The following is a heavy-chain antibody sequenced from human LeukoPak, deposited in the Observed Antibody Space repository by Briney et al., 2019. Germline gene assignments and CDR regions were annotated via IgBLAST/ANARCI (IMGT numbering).Heavy chain of an antibody. D-gene: IGHD2-21*02. CDR2: IRSDGSDE. J-gene: IGHJ4*02. CDR3: AKDSSATFFSDHSFDF. Sequence: GGSLRLSCAASGFTFTTYVMHWVRQAPGRGLEWVAFIRSDGSDEYYADSVKGRFTISRDNSKNTLYLQMNSLRAEDTAAYYCAKDSSATFFSDHSFDFWGQGTLVTVSS. V-gene: IGHV3-30*02. CDR1: GFTFTTYV.